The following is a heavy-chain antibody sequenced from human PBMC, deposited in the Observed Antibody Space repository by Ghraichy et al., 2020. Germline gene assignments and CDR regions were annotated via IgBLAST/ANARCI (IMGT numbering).Heavy chain of an antibody. CDR3: AKDRDFYGSGSPPDSFDF. D-gene: IGHD3-10*01. Sequence: GGSLRLSCAASGFPFSTYVMHWVRQAPGKGLEWVAVMSYDGSNPYLADSVKGRFTISRDNSKNTLYLQMNSLRAEDTAVYYCAKDRDFYGSGSPPDSFDFWGHGTLVTVSS. CDR2: MSYDGSNP. CDR1: GFPFSTYV. V-gene: IGHV3-30*18. J-gene: IGHJ3*01.